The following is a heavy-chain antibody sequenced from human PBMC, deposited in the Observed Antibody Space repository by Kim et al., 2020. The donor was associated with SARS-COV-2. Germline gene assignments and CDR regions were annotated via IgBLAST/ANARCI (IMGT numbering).Heavy chain of an antibody. Sequence: NPSLNSRVTISVDTSKNQFSLKLSSVTAADTAVYYCARHHHSNYMNWFDPWGQGTLVTVSS. J-gene: IGHJ5*02. V-gene: IGHV4-39*01. D-gene: IGHD4-4*01. CDR3: ARHHHSNYMNWFDP.